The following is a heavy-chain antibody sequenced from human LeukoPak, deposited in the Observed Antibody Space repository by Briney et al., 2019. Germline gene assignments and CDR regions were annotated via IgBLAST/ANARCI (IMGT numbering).Heavy chain of an antibody. CDR1: GGAFSSYA. V-gene: IGHV1-69*04. J-gene: IGHJ6*02. D-gene: IGHD6-6*01. CDR2: IIPIFGIA. Sequence: SVKVSCKASGGAFSSYAISCVRQAPGQGLEWMGRIIPIFGIANYAQKFQGRVTITADKSTSTAYMELSSLRSEDTAVYYCAGPYSSSSGYYYYGMDVWGQGTTVTVSS. CDR3: AGPYSSSSGYYYYGMDV.